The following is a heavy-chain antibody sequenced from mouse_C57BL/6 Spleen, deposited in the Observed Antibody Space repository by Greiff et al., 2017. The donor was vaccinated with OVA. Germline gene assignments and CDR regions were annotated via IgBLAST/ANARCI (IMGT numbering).Heavy chain of an antibody. CDR1: GYTFTSYW. CDR3: ARIYYDGYYGFAY. J-gene: IGHJ3*01. CDR2: IYPSDSET. Sequence: QVQLQQPGAELVRPGSSVKLSCKASGYTFTSYWMDWVKQRPGQGLEWIGNIYPSDSETHYNQKFKDKATLTVDKSSSTAYMQLSSLTSEDSAVYYCARIYYDGYYGFAYWGQGTLVTVSA. D-gene: IGHD2-3*01. V-gene: IGHV1-61*01.